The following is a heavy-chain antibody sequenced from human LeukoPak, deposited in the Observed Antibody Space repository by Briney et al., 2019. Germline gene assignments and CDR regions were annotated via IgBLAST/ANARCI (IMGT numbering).Heavy chain of an antibody. Sequence: GESLKISCKGSGYSFTSYWIGWVRQMPGKGLEWMGIIYPGDSDTRYSPSFQGQVTISADKSISTAYLQWSSLKASDTAMYYCARRVAVAGTVVNWFDPWGQGTLVTVSS. J-gene: IGHJ5*02. CDR2: IYPGDSDT. CDR3: ARRVAVAGTVVNWFDP. CDR1: GYSFTSYW. D-gene: IGHD6-19*01. V-gene: IGHV5-51*01.